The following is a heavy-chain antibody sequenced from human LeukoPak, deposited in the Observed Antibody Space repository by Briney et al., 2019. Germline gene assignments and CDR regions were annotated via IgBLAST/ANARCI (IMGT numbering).Heavy chain of an antibody. J-gene: IGHJ4*02. D-gene: IGHD6-13*01. CDR1: GGSISSGGYY. V-gene: IGHV4-31*03. CDR2: IYYSRST. Sequence: SETLSLTCTVSGGSISSGGYYWSWIRQHPGKGLEWIGYIYYSRSTYYNPSLKSRVTISVDTSKNQFSLKLSSVTAADTAVYYCARSASSSSGPFDYWGQGTLVTVSS. CDR3: ARSASSSSGPFDY.